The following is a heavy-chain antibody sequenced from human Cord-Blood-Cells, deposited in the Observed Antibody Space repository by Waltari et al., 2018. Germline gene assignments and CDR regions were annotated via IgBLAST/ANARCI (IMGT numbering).Heavy chain of an antibody. CDR1: GGTFSSYA. D-gene: IGHD3-9*01. V-gene: IGHV1-69*01. CDR3: ARERTLDILTGYYGAPLVG. J-gene: IGHJ4*02. Sequence: QVQLVQSGAEVKKPGSSVKVSCKASGGTFSSYAISWVRQAPGQGLEWRGGIIPIFGTANYAQKCQGRVTITADESTSTAYMELSSLRSEDTAVYYCARERTLDILTGYYGAPLVGWGQGTLVTVSS. CDR2: IIPIFGTA.